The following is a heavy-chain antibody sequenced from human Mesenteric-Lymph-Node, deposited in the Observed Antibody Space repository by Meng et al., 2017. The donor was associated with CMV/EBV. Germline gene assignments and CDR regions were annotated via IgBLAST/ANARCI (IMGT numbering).Heavy chain of an antibody. V-gene: IGHV3-74*01. CDR1: GFTFSSDW. CDR2: ISNDGRTT. D-gene: IGHD3-10*01. J-gene: IGHJ6*02. Sequence: GESLKISCATSGFTFSSDWMHWVRQVPGKGLVWVSRISNDGRTTNYADSVKGRFTVSRDNAKNILYLQMNSLRAEDTAVYYCAGGYSSHYTGWFGELFPHPYYYYGMDVWGQGTTVTVSS. CDR3: AGGYSSHYTGWFGELFPHPYYYYGMDV.